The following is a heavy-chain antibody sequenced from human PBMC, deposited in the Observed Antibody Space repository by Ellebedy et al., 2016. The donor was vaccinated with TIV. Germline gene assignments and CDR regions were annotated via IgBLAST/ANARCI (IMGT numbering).Heavy chain of an antibody. J-gene: IGHJ4*02. D-gene: IGHD3-3*01. CDR2: ISYDGSNK. CDR1: GFTFSSYA. CDR3: ARESYYFWSGYYSQYYFDY. Sequence: GGSLRLXCAASGFTFSSYAMHWVHQAPGKGLEWVAVISYDGSNKYYADSVKGRFTISRDNSKNTLYLQMNSLGAEDTAVYYCARESYYFWSGYYSQYYFDYWGQGTLVTVSS. V-gene: IGHV3-30-3*01.